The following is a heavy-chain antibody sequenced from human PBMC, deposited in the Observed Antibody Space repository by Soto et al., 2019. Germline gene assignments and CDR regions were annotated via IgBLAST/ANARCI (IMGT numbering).Heavy chain of an antibody. D-gene: IGHD2-2*01. CDR2: IYYSGST. CDR1: GGSISSGGYY. J-gene: IGHJ6*02. V-gene: IGHV4-31*03. Sequence: QVQLQESGPGLVKPSQTLSLTCTVSGGSISSGGYYWSWIRQHPGKGLEWIGYIYYSGSTYYNPSLKSRVTISVDPSKNQFSLKLSSVTAADTAVYYCAREEGRCSSTSCYPYYYYGMDVWGQGTTVTVSS. CDR3: AREEGRCSSTSCYPYYYYGMDV.